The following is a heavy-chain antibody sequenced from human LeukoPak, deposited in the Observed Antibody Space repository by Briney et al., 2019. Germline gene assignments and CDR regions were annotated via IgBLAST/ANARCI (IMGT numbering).Heavy chain of an antibody. J-gene: IGHJ4*02. D-gene: IGHD3-10*01. CDR3: ARERPSITLVRGVVNDFDY. CDR1: AYTFTVYY. Sequence: ASVKGSCKPSAYTFTVYYMHWVRQAPGQGLGRMGWINPKSGRTNYAQKFQGRVTMTRDTSISTAYMELSRLRSDDTAVYYCARERPSITLVRGVVNDFDYWGRRTLVTVSS. CDR2: INPKSGRT. V-gene: IGHV1-2*02.